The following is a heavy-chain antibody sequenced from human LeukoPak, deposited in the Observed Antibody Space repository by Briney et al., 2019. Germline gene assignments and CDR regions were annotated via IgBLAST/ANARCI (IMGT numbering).Heavy chain of an antibody. D-gene: IGHD1-26*01. J-gene: IGHJ4*02. CDR1: GFTFTGYW. CDR3: AKDGGGSYYSPFDY. Sequence: GGSLRLSCAASGFTFTGYWMSWVRQAPGKGLEWVANINQDGSEKYYVDSVKGRFSISRDNAKNSVYLQMNTLRAEDTAFYYCAKDGGGSYYSPFDYWGQGTLVTVSS. V-gene: IGHV3-7*01. CDR2: INQDGSEK.